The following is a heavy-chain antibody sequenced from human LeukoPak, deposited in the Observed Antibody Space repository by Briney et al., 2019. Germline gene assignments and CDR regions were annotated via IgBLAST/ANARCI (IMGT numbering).Heavy chain of an antibody. Sequence: GGSLRLSCAASGFTFSSYGMHGVRQAPGKGLEWVAVISYDGSNKYYADSVKGRFTISRDNSKNTLYLQMNSLRAEDTAVYYCAKSMYSSSSHFDYWGQGTLVTVSS. CDR1: GFTFSSYG. CDR2: ISYDGSNK. D-gene: IGHD6-6*01. V-gene: IGHV3-30*18. CDR3: AKSMYSSSSHFDY. J-gene: IGHJ4*02.